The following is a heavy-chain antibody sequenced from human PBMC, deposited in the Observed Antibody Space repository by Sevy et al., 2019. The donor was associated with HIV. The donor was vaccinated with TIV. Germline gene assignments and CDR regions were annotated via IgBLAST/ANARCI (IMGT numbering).Heavy chain of an antibody. CDR2: MNTYNGNT. J-gene: IGHJ4*02. Sequence: ASVNVSSKASGYTFSCYSISWVRQAPGQGLEWMGWMNTYNGNTKYAQKVQGRVTMTTDTSTSTAYMELRGLRSDDTAVYYCARDTREKSFDYWGQGTLVTVSS. CDR3: ARDTREKSFDY. V-gene: IGHV1-18*01. CDR1: GYTFSCYS.